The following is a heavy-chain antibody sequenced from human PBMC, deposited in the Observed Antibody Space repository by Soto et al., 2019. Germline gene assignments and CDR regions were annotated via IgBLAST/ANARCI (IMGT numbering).Heavy chain of an antibody. J-gene: IGHJ4*02. Sequence: QVQPQQWGAGLLKPSETLSLTCAVYGGSFSGYYWGWIRQPPGKGLEWIGEINHSGSTNYNPSLKSQVTIAVDSSKNHCSLRMGSVTAAGTAVYYCAGGHRAPSGRYDYWGQGSLVTVSS. D-gene: IGHD6-19*01. CDR3: AGGHRAPSGRYDY. CDR1: GGSFSGYY. CDR2: INHSGST. V-gene: IGHV4-34*01.